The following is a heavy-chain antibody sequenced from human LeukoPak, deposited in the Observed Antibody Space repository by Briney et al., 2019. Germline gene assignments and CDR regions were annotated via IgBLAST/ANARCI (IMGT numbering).Heavy chain of an antibody. CDR2: ISSSSSTI. D-gene: IGHD1-26*01. V-gene: IGHV3-48*01. CDR3: AFSGSYGVY. J-gene: IGHJ4*02. CDR1: GFIFSDYN. Sequence: PGGSLRLSCVASGFIFSDYNMNWVRQAAGKGLEWFSYISSSSSTIYYADSVTGRFTISRDNAKKSVYLQMNSLRAEDTAVFYCAFSGSYGVYWGQGTLVTVSS.